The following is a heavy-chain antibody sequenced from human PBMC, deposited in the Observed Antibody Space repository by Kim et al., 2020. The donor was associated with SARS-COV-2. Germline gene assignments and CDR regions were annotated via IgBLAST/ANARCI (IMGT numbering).Heavy chain of an antibody. Sequence: GGSLRLSCAASGFTFNINAMTWVRQAPGKGLEWVAVISGSGDDTCYADSVKGRFTISRDNSKNTVYLQMNSLRAEDTAIYYCAKDRSSRTSEYYYTESWGQGTLVTVSS. V-gene: IGHV3-23*01. CDR1: GFTFNINA. J-gene: IGHJ5*02. CDR2: ISGSGDDT. D-gene: IGHD3-22*01. CDR3: AKDRSSRTSEYYYTES.